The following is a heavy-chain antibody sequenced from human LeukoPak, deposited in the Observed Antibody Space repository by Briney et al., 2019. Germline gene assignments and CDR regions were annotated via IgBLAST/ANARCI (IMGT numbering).Heavy chain of an antibody. CDR3: ARYDILSGATSSDAFDI. CDR1: GFTVSSGY. D-gene: IGHD3-9*01. Sequence: PGGSLRLSCAASGFTVSSGYMSWVRQAPGKGLEWVSVIYSGGSTYYADSVKGRFTISRDNSKNTLYLQMNSLRAEDTAVYYCARYDILSGATSSDAFDIWGQGTMVTVSS. J-gene: IGHJ3*02. CDR2: IYSGGST. V-gene: IGHV3-66*01.